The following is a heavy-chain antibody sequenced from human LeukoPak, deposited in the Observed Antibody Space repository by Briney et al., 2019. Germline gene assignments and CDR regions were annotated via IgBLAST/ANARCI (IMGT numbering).Heavy chain of an antibody. Sequence: PSETLSLTCAVYGGSFSGYYWSWIRQPPGKGLEWIGYIYYSGSTNYNPSLKSRVTISVDTSKNQFSLKLSSVTAADTAVYYCARVKEMAYYLYYFDYWGQGTLVTVSS. CDR2: IYYSGST. V-gene: IGHV4-59*01. J-gene: IGHJ4*02. D-gene: IGHD5-24*01. CDR1: GGSFSGYY. CDR3: ARVKEMAYYLYYFDY.